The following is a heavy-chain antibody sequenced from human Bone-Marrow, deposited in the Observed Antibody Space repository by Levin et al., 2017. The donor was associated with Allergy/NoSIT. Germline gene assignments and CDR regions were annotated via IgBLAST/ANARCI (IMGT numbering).Heavy chain of an antibody. V-gene: IGHV3-72*01. CDR3: ARGGLGYCSSTSCYGFYYYYGMDV. CDR2: TRNKANSYTT. Sequence: GGSLRLSCAASGFTFSDHYMDWVRQAPGKGLEWVGRTRNKANSYTTEYAASVKGRFTISRDDSKNSLYLQMNSLKTEDTAVYYCARGGLGYCSSTSCYGFYYYYGMDVWGQGTTVTVSS. D-gene: IGHD2-2*01. CDR1: GFTFSDHY. J-gene: IGHJ6*02.